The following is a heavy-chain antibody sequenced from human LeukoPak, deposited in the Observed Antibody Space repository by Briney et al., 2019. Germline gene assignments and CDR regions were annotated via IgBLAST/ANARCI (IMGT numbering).Heavy chain of an antibody. CDR2: ISYDGSNK. Sequence: GGSLRLSCAASGFTFSSYAMHWVRQAPGKGLEGVAVISYDGSNKYYADSVKGRFTISRDNSKNTLYLQMNSLRAEDTAVYYCARPPDVPLVYGIQLWLFFQHWGQGTLVTVSS. D-gene: IGHD5-18*01. V-gene: IGHV3-30-3*01. J-gene: IGHJ1*01. CDR1: GFTFSSYA. CDR3: ARPPDVPLVYGIQLWLFFQH.